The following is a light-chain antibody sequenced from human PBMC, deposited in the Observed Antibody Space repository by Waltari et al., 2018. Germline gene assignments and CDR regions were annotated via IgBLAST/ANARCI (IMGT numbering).Light chain of an antibody. J-gene: IGLJ2*01. CDR3: SSYTSSSTVV. Sequence: QSAPSQPASVSGSPGQSITISCTGSSSDVGGYNYVSWYQQHPGKAPKLLIYEVSNRPSGVSNRFSGSKSGNTASLTISGLQAEDEADYYCSSYTSSSTVVFGGGTKVTFL. CDR1: SSDVGGYNY. V-gene: IGLV2-14*01. CDR2: EVS.